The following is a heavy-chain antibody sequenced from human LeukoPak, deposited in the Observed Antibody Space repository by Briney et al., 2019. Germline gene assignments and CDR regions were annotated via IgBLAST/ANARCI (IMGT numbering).Heavy chain of an antibody. CDR2: ISSSSTYI. J-gene: IGHJ4*02. CDR3: ASNRPNSDRHGLNPFDY. V-gene: IGHV3-21*01. CDR1: GFTFNTYS. D-gene: IGHD3/OR15-3a*01. Sequence: GGSLRLSCAASGFTFNTYSMNWVRQAPGKGLEWVSSISSSSTYIYYTDSVKGRFTISRDNAKNSLYLQMNSLRAEDTAVYYCASNRPNSDRHGLNPFDYWGQGTLVTVSS.